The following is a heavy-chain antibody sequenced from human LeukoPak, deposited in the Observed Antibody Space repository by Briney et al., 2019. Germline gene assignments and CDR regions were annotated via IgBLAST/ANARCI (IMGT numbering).Heavy chain of an antibody. J-gene: IGHJ4*02. Sequence: SVKVSCKASGGTFSSYAISWVRQAPGQGLERMGGIIPIFGTANYAQKFQGRVTITADESTSTAYMELSSLRSEDTAVYYCARDRGSSGYYYSPFDYWGQGTLVTVSS. V-gene: IGHV1-69*01. D-gene: IGHD3-22*01. CDR2: IIPIFGTA. CDR1: GGTFSSYA. CDR3: ARDRGSSGYYYSPFDY.